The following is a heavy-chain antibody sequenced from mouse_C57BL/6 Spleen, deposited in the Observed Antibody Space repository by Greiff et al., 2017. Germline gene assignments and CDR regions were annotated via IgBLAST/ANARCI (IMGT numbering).Heavy chain of an antibody. Sequence: DVKLVESGAELVRPGASVKLSCTASGFNIKDDYMHWVKQRPEQGLEWIGWIDPENGDTEYASKFQGKATITADTSSNTAYLQLSSLTSEDTAVYYCTTDYSNLAWFAYWGQGTLVTVSA. CDR3: TTDYSNLAWFAY. J-gene: IGHJ3*01. D-gene: IGHD2-5*01. V-gene: IGHV14-4*01. CDR1: GFNIKDDY. CDR2: IDPENGDT.